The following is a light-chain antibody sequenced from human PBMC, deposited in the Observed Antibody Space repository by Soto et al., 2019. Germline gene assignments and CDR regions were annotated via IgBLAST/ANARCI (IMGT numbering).Light chain of an antibody. CDR3: QQYASSPLT. V-gene: IGKV3-20*01. CDR2: GAS. Sequence: EIVLTQSSGTLSLSPGERGTLSYRASQSVSKNYLAWYQQKPGQAPRLLIYGASSRATGIPDRFSGSGSGTDFTLTISRLEPEDFAVYSCQQYASSPLTFGGGTKVEIK. CDR1: QSVSKNY. J-gene: IGKJ4*01.